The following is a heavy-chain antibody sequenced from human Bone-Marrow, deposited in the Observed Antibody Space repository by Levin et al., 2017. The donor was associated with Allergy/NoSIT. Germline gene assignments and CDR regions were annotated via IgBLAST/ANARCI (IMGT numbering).Heavy chain of an antibody. Sequence: GSLRLSCTVSGGSISSSSYYWGWIRQPPGKGLEWIGSIYYSGSTYYNPSLKSRVTISVDTSKNQFSLKLSSVTAADTAVYYCARRGVGRYCSSTSCYTDYYYGMDGWGQGTTVTVSS. V-gene: IGHV4-39*01. CDR1: GGSISSSSYY. CDR2: IYYSGST. D-gene: IGHD2-2*02. CDR3: ARRGVGRYCSSTSCYTDYYYGMDG. J-gene: IGHJ6*02.